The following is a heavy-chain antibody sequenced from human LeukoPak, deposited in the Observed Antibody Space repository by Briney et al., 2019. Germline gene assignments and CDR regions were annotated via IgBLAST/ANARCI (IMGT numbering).Heavy chain of an antibody. CDR1: GGSFSGYY. Sequence: SETLSVTCAVYGGSFSGYYWSWIRQPPGKGLEWIGEINHSGSTNYNPSLKSRVTISVDTSKNQFSLKLSSVTAADTAVYYCAVAMVRGVIWRVNWFDPWGQGTLVTVSS. CDR3: AVAMVRGVIWRVNWFDP. D-gene: IGHD3-10*01. CDR2: INHSGST. J-gene: IGHJ5*02. V-gene: IGHV4-34*01.